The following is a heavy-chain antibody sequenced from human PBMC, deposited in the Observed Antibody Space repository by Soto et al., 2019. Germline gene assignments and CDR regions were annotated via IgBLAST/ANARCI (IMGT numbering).Heavy chain of an antibody. Sequence: SETLSLTCAVYGGSFSGYYWSWIRQPPGKGLEWIGEINHSGSTNYNPSLKSRVTISVDTSKNQFSLKLSSVTAADTAVYYCARMGCSSTSCYLGYYYYYMDVWGKGTTVTVSS. CDR1: GGSFSGYY. V-gene: IGHV4-34*01. CDR2: INHSGST. J-gene: IGHJ6*03. CDR3: ARMGCSSTSCYLGYYYYYMDV. D-gene: IGHD2-2*01.